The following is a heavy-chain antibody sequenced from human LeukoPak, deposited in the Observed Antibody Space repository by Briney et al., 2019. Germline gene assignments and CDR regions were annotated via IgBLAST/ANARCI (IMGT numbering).Heavy chain of an antibody. V-gene: IGHV4-34*01. CDR2: INHSGST. D-gene: IGHD6-6*01. Sequence: PSETLSLTCAVYGGSFSGYYWSWIRQPPGKGLEWIGEINHSGSTNYNPSLKSRVTISVDTSKNQFSLKLSSVTAADTAVYYCARGRAARLHYWGQGTLSPSPQ. CDR3: ARGRAARLHY. J-gene: IGHJ4*02. CDR1: GGSFSGYY.